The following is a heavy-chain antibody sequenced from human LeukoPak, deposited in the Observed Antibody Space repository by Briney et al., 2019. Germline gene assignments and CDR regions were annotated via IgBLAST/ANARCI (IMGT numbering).Heavy chain of an antibody. CDR1: GGSISSYY. V-gene: IGHV4-59*12. CDR3: ARLTDGSGSCRYYYYMDV. Sequence: SETLSLTCTVSGGSISSYYWSWIRQPPGKGLEWIGYIYYSGSTNYNPSLKSRVTISVDTSKNQFSLKLSSVTAADTAVYYCARLTDGSGSCRYYYYMDVWGKGTTVTISS. CDR2: IYYSGST. J-gene: IGHJ6*03. D-gene: IGHD3-10*01.